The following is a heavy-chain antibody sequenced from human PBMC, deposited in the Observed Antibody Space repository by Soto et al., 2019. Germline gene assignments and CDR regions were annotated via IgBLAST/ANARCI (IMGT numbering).Heavy chain of an antibody. CDR1: GGTFSSYA. Sequence: SVKVSCKASGGTFSSYAISWVRQAPGQGLEWMGGIIPIFGTENYAQKFQGRVTITADKSTSTAYMELSSLRSEDTAVYYCARVLYCTNGVCPPVPYFDYWGQGTLVTVSS. CDR3: ARVLYCTNGVCPPVPYFDY. D-gene: IGHD2-8*01. CDR2: IIPIFGTE. V-gene: IGHV1-69*06. J-gene: IGHJ4*02.